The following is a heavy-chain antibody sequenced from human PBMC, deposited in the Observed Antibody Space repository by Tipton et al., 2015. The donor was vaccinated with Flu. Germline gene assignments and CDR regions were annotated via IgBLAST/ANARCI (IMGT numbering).Heavy chain of an antibody. J-gene: IGHJ4*02. Sequence: TLSLTCTVSGGSVNSYFWSWIRQTPGKGLEWIGGLSYSGNTYYNPSLKSRVTISVDTSKSQFSLNLASATAADTAIYYCARLSFYDVDLKNFYFEDWGQGTLVTVSS. CDR3: ARLSFYDVDLKNFYFED. D-gene: IGHD3-10*02. CDR1: GGSVNSYF. CDR2: LSYSGNT. V-gene: IGHV4-59*05.